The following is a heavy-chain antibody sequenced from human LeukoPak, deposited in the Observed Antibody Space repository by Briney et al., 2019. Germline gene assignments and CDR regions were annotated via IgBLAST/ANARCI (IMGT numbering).Heavy chain of an antibody. CDR1: GFTFSSYW. J-gene: IGHJ4*02. CDR3: ARDDAVRGVITDY. Sequence: GGSLRLSCAASGFTFSSYWMSWVRQAPGKGLEWVANIKQDGSEKYYVDSVKGRFTISRDNAKNSLYLQMNSLRAEDTAVYYCARDDAVRGVITDYWGQGTLVTVSS. V-gene: IGHV3-7*01. D-gene: IGHD3-10*01. CDR2: IKQDGSEK.